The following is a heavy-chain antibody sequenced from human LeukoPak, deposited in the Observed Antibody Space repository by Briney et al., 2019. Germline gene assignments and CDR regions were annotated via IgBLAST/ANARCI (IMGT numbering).Heavy chain of an antibody. Sequence: ASVKVSCKASGYTFTSYYMHWVRQAPGQGLEWMGRINCKSGGTNYGQNFQGRVTMTRDTSISTAYMELSRLRSDDTAVYYCARVAGSGSNYWGQGTLVTVSS. J-gene: IGHJ4*02. D-gene: IGHD3-10*01. CDR3: ARVAGSGSNY. CDR2: INCKSGGT. CDR1: GYTFTSYY. V-gene: IGHV1-2*06.